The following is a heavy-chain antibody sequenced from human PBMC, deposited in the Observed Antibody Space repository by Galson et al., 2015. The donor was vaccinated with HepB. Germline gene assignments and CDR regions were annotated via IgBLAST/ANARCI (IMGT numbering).Heavy chain of an antibody. Sequence: SLRLSCAASGFTFSSYAMHWVRQAPGKGLEYVSAISSNGGSTYYANSVKGGFTISRDNSKNTLYLQMGSLRAEDMAVYYCARAGDGCFDYWGQGTLVTVSS. CDR1: GFTFSSYA. D-gene: IGHD5-24*01. CDR3: ARAGDGCFDY. J-gene: IGHJ4*02. V-gene: IGHV3-64*01. CDR2: ISSNGGST.